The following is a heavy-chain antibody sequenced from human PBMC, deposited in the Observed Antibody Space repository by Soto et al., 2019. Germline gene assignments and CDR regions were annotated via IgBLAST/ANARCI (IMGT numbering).Heavy chain of an antibody. V-gene: IGHV3-48*03. CDR2: ISGSGSTI. D-gene: IGHD2-8*01. Sequence: VGSLRLSCEATGFTFSSHEMNWIRQTPGKRLEWIAKISGSGSTINYADSVKGRFTISRDNVQRTLHLQMDSLRVEDTGVYYCARGGVYWGRGTPVTVSS. J-gene: IGHJ1*01. CDR3: ARGGVY. CDR1: GFTFSSHE.